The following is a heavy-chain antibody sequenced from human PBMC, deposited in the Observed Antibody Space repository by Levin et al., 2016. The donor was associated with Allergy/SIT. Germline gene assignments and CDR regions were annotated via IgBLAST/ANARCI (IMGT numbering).Heavy chain of an antibody. CDR3: ARGGNCNGGSCHNPGDY. Sequence: GESLKISCAVSGLTFSSDWMHWVRQAPGKGLVWVTRINGDGSSTNYADSVKGRFTVSRDNAKNTLYLQMNSLGAEDTAVYYCARGGNCNGGSCHNPGDYWGQGTLVTVSS. D-gene: IGHD2-15*01. J-gene: IGHJ4*02. V-gene: IGHV3-74*01. CDR2: INGDGSST. CDR1: GLTFSSDW.